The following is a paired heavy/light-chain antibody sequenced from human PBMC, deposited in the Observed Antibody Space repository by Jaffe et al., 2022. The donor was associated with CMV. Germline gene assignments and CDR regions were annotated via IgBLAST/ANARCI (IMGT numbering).Light chain of an antibody. V-gene: IGKV1-5*03. CDR3: QHYNSYRWT. CDR2: KSS. J-gene: IGKJ1*01. CDR1: QSVHSW. Sequence: DIQMTQSPSTLSASVGDRVTITCRASQSVHSWLAWYQQKAGKAPKVLIYKSSNLVSGVPSRFSGSGSGTEFTLTISSLQPDDFATYYCQHYNSYRWTFGQGTKVEIK.
Heavy chain of an antibody. D-gene: IGHD3-22*01. CDR3: AREPSGPMIVT. J-gene: IGHJ5*02. CDR2: ISGSGTYI. Sequence: EVQLVESGGGLVKPGGSLRLSCTASGFSFSTDTMSWVRQAPGKGLEWVSSISGSGTYIYYADSVEGRFTISRDNAKNSLFLQMNSLRAEDTAVFYCAREPSGPMIVTWGQGTLVTVSS. V-gene: IGHV3-21*01. CDR1: GFSFSTDT.